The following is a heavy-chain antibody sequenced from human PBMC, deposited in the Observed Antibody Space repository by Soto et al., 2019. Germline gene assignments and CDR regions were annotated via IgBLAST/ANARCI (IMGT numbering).Heavy chain of an antibody. CDR1: GYTFTGYY. CDR3: AGGLGYCSSTSCYIIAAAGTELDV. V-gene: IGHV1-2*02. Sequence: ASVKVSCKASGYTFTGYYMHWVRQAPGQGLEWMGWINPNSGGTNYAQKFQGRVTMTRDTSISTAYMELSRLRSDDTAVYYCAGGLGYCSSTSCYIIAAAGTELDVWGQGTTVTVSS. J-gene: IGHJ6*02. CDR2: INPNSGGT. D-gene: IGHD2-2*02.